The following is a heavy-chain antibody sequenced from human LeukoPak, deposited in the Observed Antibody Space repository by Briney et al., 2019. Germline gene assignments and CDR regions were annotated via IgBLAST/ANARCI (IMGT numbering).Heavy chain of an antibody. CDR1: GFTFSSYG. V-gene: IGHV3-33*01. D-gene: IGHD3-9*01. CDR2: IWYDGSNK. Sequence: GRSLRLSCAASGFTFSSYGMHRVRQAPGKGLEWVAVIWYDGSNKYYADSVKGRFTISRDNSKNTLYLQMNSLRAEDTAVYYCARDTNILTGYRSYYYYYGMDVWGQGTTVTVSS. J-gene: IGHJ6*02. CDR3: ARDTNILTGYRSYYYYYGMDV.